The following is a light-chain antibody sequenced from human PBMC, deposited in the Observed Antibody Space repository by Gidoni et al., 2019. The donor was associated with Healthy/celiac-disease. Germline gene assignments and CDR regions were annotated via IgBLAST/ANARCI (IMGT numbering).Light chain of an antibody. CDR3: QSADSSGTWV. Sequence: SSELTQPPPVSVSPGQTARTTCSGDALPKQYAYWYQQKPGQATVLGIYKHSERPSGIPERFSGSSSGTTVTLTISGVQAEDEADYYCQSADSSGTWVFGGGTKLTVL. CDR1: ALPKQY. CDR2: KHS. V-gene: IGLV3-25*03. J-gene: IGLJ3*02.